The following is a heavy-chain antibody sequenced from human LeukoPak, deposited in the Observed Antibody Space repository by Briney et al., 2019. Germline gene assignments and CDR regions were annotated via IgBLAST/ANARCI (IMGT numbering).Heavy chain of an antibody. J-gene: IGHJ4*02. Sequence: SETLSLTCTVSDYSISSGYYWGWIRQPPGKGLEWITSIYHSGNTFYNPSLRSRVTTSVDTSKNQFSLRLSSVTAADTAVYYCARKSSSWPYYYFDYWGQGTLVTVSS. V-gene: IGHV4-38-2*02. CDR3: ARKSSSWPYYYFDY. D-gene: IGHD6-13*01. CDR1: DYSISSGYY. CDR2: IYHSGNT.